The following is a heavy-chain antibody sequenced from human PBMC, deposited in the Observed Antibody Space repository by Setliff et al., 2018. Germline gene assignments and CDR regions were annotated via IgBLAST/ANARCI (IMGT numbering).Heavy chain of an antibody. V-gene: IGHV4-34*01. CDR2: INHSGST. J-gene: IGHJ5*02. D-gene: IGHD2-2*01. Sequence: PSETLSLTCAVYGGSFSGYYWSWIRQPTGKGLEWIGEINHSGSTNYSPSLKSRVTISVDTSKTQFSLKLTSVTAADTAVYYCVRGYCSSLSCFFARWFDPWVQGTLVTVSS. CDR1: GGSFSGYY. CDR3: VRGYCSSLSCFFARWFDP.